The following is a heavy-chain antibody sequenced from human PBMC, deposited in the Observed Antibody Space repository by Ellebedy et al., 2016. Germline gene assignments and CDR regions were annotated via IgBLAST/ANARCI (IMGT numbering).Heavy chain of an antibody. J-gene: IGHJ6*02. CDR2: IIPILGIA. V-gene: IGHV1-69*04. D-gene: IGHD2-21*01. Sequence: SVKVSXKASGGTFSSYAISWVRQAPGQGLEWMGRIIPILGIANYAQKFQGRVTITADKSTSTAYMELRSLRSEDTAVYYCASASRATRPIAYYYYYGMDVWGQGTTVTVSS. CDR3: ASASRATRPIAYYYYYGMDV. CDR1: GGTFSSYA.